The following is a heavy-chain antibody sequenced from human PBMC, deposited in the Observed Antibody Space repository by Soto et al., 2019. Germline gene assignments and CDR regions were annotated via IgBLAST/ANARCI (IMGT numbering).Heavy chain of an antibody. CDR2: IYYSGST. CDR3: ARHARYCSGGSCYSWDFDI. Sequence: SETLSLTCTVSGGSISSSSYYWGWIRQPPGKGLEWIGSIYYSGSTYYNPSPKSRVTISVDTSKNQFSLKLSSVTAADTAVYYCARHARYCSGGSCYSWDFDIWGQGTMVTVSS. J-gene: IGHJ3*02. D-gene: IGHD2-15*01. CDR1: GGSISSSSYY. V-gene: IGHV4-39*01.